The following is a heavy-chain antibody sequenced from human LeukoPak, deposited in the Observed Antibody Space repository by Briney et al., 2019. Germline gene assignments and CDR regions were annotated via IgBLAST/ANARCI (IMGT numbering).Heavy chain of an antibody. CDR3: ARGKYSSSPVAFLDY. J-gene: IGHJ4*02. D-gene: IGHD6-13*01. CDR1: GYTFTGYY. Sequence: ASVKVSCKASGYTFTGYYMHWVRQAPGQGLEWMGWINPNSGGTNYAQKFQGRVTMTRDTSISTAYMELSRLRSDDTAVYYCARGKYSSSPVAFLDYWGQGTLVTVSS. V-gene: IGHV1-2*02. CDR2: INPNSGGT.